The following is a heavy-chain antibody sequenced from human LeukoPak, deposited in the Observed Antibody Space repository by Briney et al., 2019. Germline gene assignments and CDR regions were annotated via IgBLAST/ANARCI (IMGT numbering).Heavy chain of an antibody. J-gene: IGHJ4*02. V-gene: IGHV3-7*01. D-gene: IGHD5-18*01. CDR1: GFNFSPYR. CDR3: VREGYINGWKFEY. CDR2: IMHDGSEN. Sequence: PGGSLRLSCAASGFNFSPYRMRLVRPAPGQGLEWVAYIMHDGSENYFEVSLKGRFTISRDNAKHSLHLQMKSLRVEDTAVYYCVREGYINGWKFEYWGQGTLVSVSS.